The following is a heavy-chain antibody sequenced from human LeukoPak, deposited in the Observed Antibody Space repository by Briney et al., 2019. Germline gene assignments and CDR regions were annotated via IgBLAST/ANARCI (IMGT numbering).Heavy chain of an antibody. CDR1: GFTFSSYA. Sequence: GGSLRLSCAASGFTFSSYAMHWVRQAPGKGLEWVAVISYDGSNKYYADSVKGRFTISRDNSKNTLYLQMNSLRAEDTAVYYCARDPRPYDFWGGSISDVWGQGTLVTVSS. J-gene: IGHJ4*02. CDR2: ISYDGSNK. D-gene: IGHD3-3*01. V-gene: IGHV3-30-3*01. CDR3: ARDPRPYDFWGGSISDV.